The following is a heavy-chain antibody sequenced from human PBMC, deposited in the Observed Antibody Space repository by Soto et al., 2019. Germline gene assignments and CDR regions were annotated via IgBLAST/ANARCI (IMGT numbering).Heavy chain of an antibody. CDR2: IIPIFGTA. D-gene: IGHD6-19*01. CDR1: GGTFSSYA. J-gene: IGHJ4*02. V-gene: IGHV1-69*13. Sequence: ASVKVSCKASGGTFSSYAISWVRQAPGQGLEWMGGIIPIFGTANYAQKFQGRVTITADESTSTAYMELSSLRSEDTAVYYCARVHLLGSGWYEEVGYWGQGTLVTVSS. CDR3: ARVHLLGSGWYEEVGY.